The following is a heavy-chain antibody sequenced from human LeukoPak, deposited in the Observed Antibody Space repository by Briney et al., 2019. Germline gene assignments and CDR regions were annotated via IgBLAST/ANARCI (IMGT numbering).Heavy chain of an antibody. J-gene: IGHJ6*04. Sequence: AASVKVSCKASGYTFTGYFMHWVRQAPGQGLEWMGGIIPIFRTANYAQKFQGRLTITADKSTSTAYMELSSLRSDDTAVYYCASATLRCSGGGCYEMDVWGKGTTVTVSS. D-gene: IGHD2-15*01. V-gene: IGHV1-69*06. CDR2: IIPIFRTA. CDR3: ASATLRCSGGGCYEMDV. CDR1: GYTFTGYF.